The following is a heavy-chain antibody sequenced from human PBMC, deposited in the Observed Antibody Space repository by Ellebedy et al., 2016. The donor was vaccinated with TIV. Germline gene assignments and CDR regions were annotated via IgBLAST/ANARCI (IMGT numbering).Heavy chain of an antibody. CDR3: AKEQSSSWYSFYLDY. V-gene: IGHV3-30*18. Sequence: GESLKISCVASGFTFSNYGMHWVRQAPGKGLAWVAVLSYDGSNKYYADSVKGRFTISRDNSKNTRYLQMNSLRAEDTAVYYCAKEQSSSWYSFYLDYWGQGTLVTVSS. CDR2: LSYDGSNK. D-gene: IGHD6-13*01. J-gene: IGHJ4*02. CDR1: GFTFSNYG.